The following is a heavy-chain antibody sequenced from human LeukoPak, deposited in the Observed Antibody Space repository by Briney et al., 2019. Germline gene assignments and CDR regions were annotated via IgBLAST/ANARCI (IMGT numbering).Heavy chain of an antibody. D-gene: IGHD5-24*01. CDR3: AKDFYGEMAPHWFDP. V-gene: IGHV3-30*02. CDR2: IRYDGSNK. Sequence: GGSLRLSCAASGFTFSSYGMHWVRQAPGKGLEWVAFIRYDGSNKYYADSVKGRFTISRDNSKNTLYLQMNSLRAEDTAVYYCAKDFYGEMAPHWFDPWGQGTLVTVSS. CDR1: GFTFSSYG. J-gene: IGHJ5*02.